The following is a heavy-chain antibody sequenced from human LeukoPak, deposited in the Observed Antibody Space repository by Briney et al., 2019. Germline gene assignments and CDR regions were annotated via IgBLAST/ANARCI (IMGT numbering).Heavy chain of an antibody. D-gene: IGHD6-19*01. CDR1: GGSISSHY. Sequence: SETLSLICTVSGGSISSHYWSWIRQSPEKGLEWIGYIHHGGSTNYNPSLKSRVTISVDTSKNQFSLKLSSVTAADTAVYCCASLPRPPAVAGTRVEDYWGQGTLVTVSS. J-gene: IGHJ4*02. V-gene: IGHV4-4*08. CDR3: ASLPRPPAVAGTRVEDY. CDR2: IHHGGST.